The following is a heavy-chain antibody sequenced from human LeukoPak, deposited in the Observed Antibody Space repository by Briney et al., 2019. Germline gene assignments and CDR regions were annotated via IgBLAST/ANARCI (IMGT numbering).Heavy chain of an antibody. CDR2: INSDGGST. V-gene: IGHV3-74*01. CDR3: ARLYDILTGAFDY. J-gene: IGHJ4*02. D-gene: IGHD3-9*01. CDR1: GFTFRNYW. Sequence: GSLRLSCAASGFTFRNYWMHWVRQAPGKGLVWVSRINSDGGSTTYADSVKGRFTISRDNAKNSLYLQMSSLRAEDTAIYYCARLYDILTGAFDYWGQGTLVTVSS.